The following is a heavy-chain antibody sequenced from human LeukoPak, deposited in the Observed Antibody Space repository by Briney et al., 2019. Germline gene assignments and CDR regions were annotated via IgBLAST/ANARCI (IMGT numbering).Heavy chain of an antibody. CDR3: ARDLGMAGIAPVDY. Sequence: SETLSLTCTVSGYFISSGYYWGWIRQSPEKGLEWIGSIYHSGATYYNPSLKSRVTISVDTSKNQFSLKVTSVTAADTAVYYCARDLGMAGIAPVDYWGQGTLVTVSS. D-gene: IGHD6-19*01. J-gene: IGHJ4*02. CDR2: IYHSGAT. V-gene: IGHV4-38-2*02. CDR1: GYFISSGYY.